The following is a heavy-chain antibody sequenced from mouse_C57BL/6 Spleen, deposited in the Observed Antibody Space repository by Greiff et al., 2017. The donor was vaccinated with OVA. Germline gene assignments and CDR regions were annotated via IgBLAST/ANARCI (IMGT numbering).Heavy chain of an antibody. V-gene: IGHV1-64*01. Sequence: QVQLQQPGAELVKPGASVKLSCKASGYTFTSYWMHWVKQRPGQGLEWIGIIHPNSGSTNYNEKFKSKATLTVDKSSSTAYMQLSSLTSEDSAVYYCANDGYYVGFAYWGQGTLVTVSA. CDR1: GYTFTSYW. CDR2: IHPNSGST. J-gene: IGHJ3*01. D-gene: IGHD2-3*01. CDR3: ANDGYYVGFAY.